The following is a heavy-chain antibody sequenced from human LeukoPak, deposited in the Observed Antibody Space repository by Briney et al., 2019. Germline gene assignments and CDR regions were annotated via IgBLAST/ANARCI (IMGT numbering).Heavy chain of an antibody. D-gene: IGHD6-6*01. CDR2: IYHSGST. CDR1: GGSISSGGYS. CDR3: ARQSISGAYWYFDL. Sequence: SSETLSLICAVSGGSISSGGYSWSWIRQPPGKGLEWIGYIYHSGSTYYNPSLKSRVTISVDRSKNHFSLRLTSVTAADTAVYYCARQSISGAYWYFDLWGRGTLVTVSS. V-gene: IGHV4-30-2*01. J-gene: IGHJ2*01.